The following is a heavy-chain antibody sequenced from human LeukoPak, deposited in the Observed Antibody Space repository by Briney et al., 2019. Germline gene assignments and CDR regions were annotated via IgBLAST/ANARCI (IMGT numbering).Heavy chain of an antibody. J-gene: IGHJ4*02. Sequence: PGGSLRLSCAASGFTFSSYSMNWVRQAPGKGLEWVSSISSSSSYISYADSVKGRFTISRDNAKNSLYLQMNSLRAEDTAVYYCARDWGYCSSTSCYGGFDYWGQGTLVTVSS. D-gene: IGHD2-2*01. CDR3: ARDWGYCSSTSCYGGFDY. V-gene: IGHV3-21*01. CDR1: GFTFSSYS. CDR2: ISSSSSYI.